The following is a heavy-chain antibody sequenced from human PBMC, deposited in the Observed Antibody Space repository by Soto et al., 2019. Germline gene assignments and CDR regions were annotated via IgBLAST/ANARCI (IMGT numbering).Heavy chain of an antibody. D-gene: IGHD2-21*01. CDR1: GFTFSLSW. V-gene: IGHV3-74*01. CDR2: INSDGSIT. Sequence: GVSLRLSFAASGFTFSLSWMHWFRQVPGNRPVWVSRINSDGSITTYADSVKGRFTISRDNAKKTLYLQMNSLTAADTAVYYCARDLETCGGACSSAFDIWGQGTMVTVSS. CDR3: ARDLETCGGACSSAFDI. J-gene: IGHJ3*02.